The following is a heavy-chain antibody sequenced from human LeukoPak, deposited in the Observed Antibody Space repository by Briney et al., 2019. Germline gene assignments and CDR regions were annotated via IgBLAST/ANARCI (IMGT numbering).Heavy chain of an antibody. D-gene: IGHD2-21*01. CDR1: RQTLRSYD. CDR3: ATGLWHDY. CDR2: MNPTSGRT. V-gene: IGHV1-8*01. Sequence: ASVKVSCKASRQTLRSYDINWVRQATGQGLEWMGWMNPTSGRTGSAQKFQGRLKMTRNPSLDTAYMELSGLASDDTAVYYCATGLWHDYWGQGTLVTVSS. J-gene: IGHJ4*02.